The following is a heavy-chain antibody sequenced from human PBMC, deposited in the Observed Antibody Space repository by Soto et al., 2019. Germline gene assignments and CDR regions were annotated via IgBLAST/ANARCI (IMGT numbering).Heavy chain of an antibody. V-gene: IGHV2-70*11. CDR3: ARTPSRRYYDSSGYIENYYYYGMDV. CDR1: GFSLSTSGMC. D-gene: IGHD3-22*01. Sequence: SGPTLVNPTQTLTLNCTFSGFSLSTSGMCVSWIRQPPGKALEWLARIDWDDDKYYSTSLKTRLTISKDTSKNQVVLTMTNMDPVDTATYYCARTPSRRYYDSSGYIENYYYYGMDVWGQGTTVTVS. CDR2: IDWDDDK. J-gene: IGHJ6*02.